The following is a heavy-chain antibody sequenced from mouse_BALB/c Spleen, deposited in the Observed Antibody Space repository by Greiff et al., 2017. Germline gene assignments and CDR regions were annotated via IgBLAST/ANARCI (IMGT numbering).Heavy chain of an antibody. D-gene: IGHD2-1*01. V-gene: IGHV5-6-5*01. CDR1: GFTFSSYA. CDR2: ISSGGST. J-gene: IGHJ4*01. Sequence: EVQRVESGGGLVKPGGSLKLSCAASGFTFSSYAMSWVRQTPEKRLEWVASISSGGSTYYPDSVKGGFTISRDNARNILYLQMSSLRSEDTAMYYCARGSYGKGAIDYWGQGTPVTVSA. CDR3: ARGSYGKGAIDY.